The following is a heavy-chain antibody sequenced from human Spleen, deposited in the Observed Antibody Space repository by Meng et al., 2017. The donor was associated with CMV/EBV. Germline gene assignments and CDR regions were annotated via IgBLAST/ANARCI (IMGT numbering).Heavy chain of an antibody. J-gene: IGHJ6*02. CDR3: AKVRIAALGMDV. CDR1: GFTFSTYA. CDR2: VSRSGGGT. Sequence: GESLKISCAASGFTFSTYAMSWVRQAGKGLAWVSTVSRSGGGTDYADSVKGRFTVSRDNSKNTLFLQINSLRAEDTAVYYCAKVRIAALGMDVWGQGTTVTVSS. D-gene: IGHD6-6*01. V-gene: IGHV3-23*01.